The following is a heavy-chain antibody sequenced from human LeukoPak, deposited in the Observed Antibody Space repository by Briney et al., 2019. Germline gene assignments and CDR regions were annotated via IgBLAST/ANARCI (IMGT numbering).Heavy chain of an antibody. CDR2: IKQDRSEK. D-gene: IGHD2-2*01. Sequence: GGSLRLSCAASGFTFSRYWMSWVRQAPGKGLEWVANIKQDRSEKYYVDSVKGRFTISRDNAKNSMYLQMNSLRVEDTAVYYCAREGYCSSTSCYDYYYYMDVWGKGTTVTVSS. CDR1: GFTFSRYW. CDR3: AREGYCSSTSCYDYYYYMDV. V-gene: IGHV3-7*01. J-gene: IGHJ6*03.